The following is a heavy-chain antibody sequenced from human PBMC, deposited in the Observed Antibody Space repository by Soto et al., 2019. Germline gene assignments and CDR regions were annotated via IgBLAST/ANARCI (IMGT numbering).Heavy chain of an antibody. D-gene: IGHD2-2*01. CDR2: TYHSGST. Sequence: SETLSLTCDVSGDSISSSGSSWNWIRQPPGKALEWIGFTYHSGSTYYNPSLESRVTISVDRSKNQFSLKLKSLTAADRAVYYCARTRGCSSTSCYFDYRGQGTLVTVSS. CDR3: ARTRGCSSTSCYFDY. J-gene: IGHJ4*02. CDR1: GDSISSSGSS. V-gene: IGHV4-30-2*01.